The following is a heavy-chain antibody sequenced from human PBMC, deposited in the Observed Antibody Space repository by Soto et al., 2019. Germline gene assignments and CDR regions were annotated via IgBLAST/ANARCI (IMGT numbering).Heavy chain of an antibody. V-gene: IGHV4-30-4*01. Sequence: SETLSLTCSVSGDSISNLDYFWAWIRQPPGQALEYIGYIYKSATTYYNPSFESRVAISVDTSKSQFSLNVTSVTAADTAVYFCARGRYCLTGTCFPNWFDSWGQGALVTVSS. D-gene: IGHD7-27*01. CDR3: ARGRYCLTGTCFPNWFDS. CDR2: IYKSATT. CDR1: GDSISNLDYF. J-gene: IGHJ5*01.